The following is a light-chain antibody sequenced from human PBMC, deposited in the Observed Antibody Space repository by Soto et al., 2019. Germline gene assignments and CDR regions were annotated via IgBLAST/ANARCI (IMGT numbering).Light chain of an antibody. Sequence: EVVLTQSPGTLSLSPGERATLSCRASQTVTSNYLAWYQQKPGQAPRLLIYGASSRATDIPHRFSGSGSGTDFTLTISRLEPEDFALHYCQQYLSLPVNFGQGTKVDI. CDR3: QQYLSLPVN. V-gene: IGKV3-20*01. CDR1: QTVTSNY. CDR2: GAS. J-gene: IGKJ2*01.